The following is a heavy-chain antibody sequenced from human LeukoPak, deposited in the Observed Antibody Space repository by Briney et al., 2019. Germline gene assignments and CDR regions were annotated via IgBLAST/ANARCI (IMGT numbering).Heavy chain of an antibody. CDR3: ARSIGGQAGPTFIDY. CDR2: IYPGDSDT. CDR1: GYSFTSYW. J-gene: IGHJ4*02. D-gene: IGHD2/OR15-2a*01. Sequence: GESLKISCKGSGYSFTSYWIAWVRHMPGKGLEWMGIIYPGDSDTRYSPSFQGQVSISADKSISTAYLQWSSLKASDTAVYYCARSIGGQAGPTFIDYWGLGTLVTVSS. V-gene: IGHV5-51*01.